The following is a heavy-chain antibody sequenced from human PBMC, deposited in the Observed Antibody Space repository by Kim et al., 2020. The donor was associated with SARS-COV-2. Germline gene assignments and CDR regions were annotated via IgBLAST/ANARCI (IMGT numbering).Heavy chain of an antibody. D-gene: IGHD1-26*01. J-gene: IGHJ4*01. Sequence: GGSLRLSCAASGFTFSSYAMHWVRQAPGKGLEWVAAITYGGGSKYYADSVKGRFTISRDNSKNTLYLQMNSLRAEDTAVYYCARDKWYLLLWYLGYW. CDR1: GFTFSSYA. CDR3: ARDKWYLLLWYLGY. V-gene: IGHV3-30*04. CDR2: ITYGGGSK.